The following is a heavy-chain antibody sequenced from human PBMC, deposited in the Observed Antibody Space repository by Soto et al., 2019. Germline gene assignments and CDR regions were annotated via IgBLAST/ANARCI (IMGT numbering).Heavy chain of an antibody. J-gene: IGHJ2*01. CDR3: ARREKLFVGARNWYFDL. CDR1: GGSFSGYY. V-gene: IGHV4-34*01. Sequence: QVQLQQWGAGLLKPSETLSLTCAVYGGSFSGYYWSWIRQPPGKGLEWIGEINHSGSTNYNPSPKSRVTISVDTSKNQFSLKLSSVTAADTAVYYCARREKLFVGARNWYFDLWGRGTLVTVSS. CDR2: INHSGST. D-gene: IGHD1-26*01.